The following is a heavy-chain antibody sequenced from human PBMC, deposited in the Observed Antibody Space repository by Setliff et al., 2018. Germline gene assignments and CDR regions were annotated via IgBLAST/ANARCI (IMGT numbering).Heavy chain of an antibody. CDR3: GRGGWFAN. V-gene: IGHV3-7*01. Sequence: LRLSCAASGFTFSTIWMSWARQAPGKGLEWVANIKEDGSEKYYVDSVKGRFTISRDNAKESLYLQMNSLRAEDTAVYYCGRGGWFANWGQGTLVTVSS. J-gene: IGHJ5*02. CDR1: GFTFSTIW. CDR2: IKEDGSEK.